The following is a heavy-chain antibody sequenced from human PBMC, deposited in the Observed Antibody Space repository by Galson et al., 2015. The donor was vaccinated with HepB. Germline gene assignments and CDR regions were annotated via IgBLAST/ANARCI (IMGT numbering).Heavy chain of an antibody. CDR1: GITFSSYA. D-gene: IGHD3-22*01. V-gene: IGHV3-23*01. J-gene: IGHJ4*02. Sequence: SLRLSCAASGITFSSYAMSWVRQAPGKGLEWVSGISGSGGSTYYADSVKGRFTISRDNSKNTLYLQMSSLRSEDTAVYYCSTDLFDRSGYFPCAYWGQGTLITVSS. CDR3: STDLFDRSGYFPCAY. CDR2: ISGSGGST.